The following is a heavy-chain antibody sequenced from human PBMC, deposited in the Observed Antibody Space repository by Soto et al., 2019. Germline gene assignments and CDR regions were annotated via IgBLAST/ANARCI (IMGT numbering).Heavy chain of an antibody. D-gene: IGHD2-15*01. CDR1: GYTFTSYY. CDR2: INPSGGST. J-gene: IGHJ4*02. V-gene: IGHV1-46*01. CDR3: ARGGYCSGGSCYMGYYFDY. Sequence: QVQLVQSGAEVKKPGASVKVSCKASGYTFTSYYMHWVRQAPGQGLEWMGIINPSGGSTSYAQKFQGRGTMTRDTSTSTVYMELSSLRSEDTAVYYCARGGYCSGGSCYMGYYFDYWGQGTLVTVSS.